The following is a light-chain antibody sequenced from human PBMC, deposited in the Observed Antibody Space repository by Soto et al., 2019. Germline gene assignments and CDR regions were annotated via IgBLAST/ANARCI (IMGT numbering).Light chain of an antibody. V-gene: IGKV3-20*01. J-gene: IGKJ1*01. CDR3: QHFGSSRGT. CDR1: QSVDSSY. CDR2: GAS. Sequence: EIVWTQSPGTLSLSPGERATLSCRASQSVDSSYLAWYHQRPGQAPRLLIYGASSRATGIPDRFSGSGSGTDFTLTISRLEPEDFAVYYCQHFGSSRGTLGQGTKVDTK.